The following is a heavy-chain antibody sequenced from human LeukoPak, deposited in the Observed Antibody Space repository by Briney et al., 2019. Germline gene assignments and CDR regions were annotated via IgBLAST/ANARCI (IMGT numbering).Heavy chain of an antibody. CDR2: ISSSGGST. D-gene: IGHD7-27*01. CDR3: AREQVCWSIWGHDAFDI. CDR1: GFTFSSNS. V-gene: IGHV3-23*01. Sequence: GTLSLTCAASGFTFSSNSWSWVRPGPGQGLEWVSNISSSGGSTYYADSVKGRFVISRDNSKSTLYLQMNSLRAEDTAVYYCAREQVCWSIWGHDAFDIWGKGTMVTVSS. J-gene: IGHJ3*02.